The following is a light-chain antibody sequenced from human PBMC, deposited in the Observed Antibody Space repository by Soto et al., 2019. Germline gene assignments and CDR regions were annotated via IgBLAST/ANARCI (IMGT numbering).Light chain of an antibody. J-gene: IGKJ1*01. Sequence: EIVLTQSPGTLSLSPWERATLSCRASQSVSNNYLAWYQQKPGQAPRLLIYGASNRATGIPDRFSGSGSGTEFTLTISSLQSEDFAVYYCQQYNNWPWTFGQGTKVDIK. CDR2: GAS. CDR1: QSVSNN. CDR3: QQYNNWPWT. V-gene: IGKV3D-15*01.